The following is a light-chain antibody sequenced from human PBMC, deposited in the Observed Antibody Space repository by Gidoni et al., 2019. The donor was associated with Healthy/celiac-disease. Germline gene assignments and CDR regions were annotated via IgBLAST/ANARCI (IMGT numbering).Light chain of an antibody. CDR1: QSISSW. J-gene: IGKJ1*01. Sequence: DIQMTQSPSTLSASVGDRVTITCRASQSISSWLAWYQQKPGNAPKLLIYKSASLESGVPSRFSGSGSGTEFTLTISSLQPDDFATYYCQQYYSYPWTFGQGTKVEIK. V-gene: IGKV1-5*03. CDR2: KSA. CDR3: QQYYSYPWT.